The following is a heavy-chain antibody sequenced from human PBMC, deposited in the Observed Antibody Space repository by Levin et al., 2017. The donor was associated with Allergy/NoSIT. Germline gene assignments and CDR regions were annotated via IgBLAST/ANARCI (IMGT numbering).Heavy chain of an antibody. CDR3: ARNDYGDYVQYFDY. V-gene: IGHV1-2*02. J-gene: IGHJ4*02. CDR2: VNCNSGDT. Sequence: GESLKISCKAAGYTFTDYYMHWVRQAPGQGLEWMGWVNCNSGDTHYAQKFQGRVTMTRDTSITTAYIELSSLRSDDTALYYCARNDYGDYVQYFDYWGQGTLVTVSS. D-gene: IGHD4-17*01. CDR1: GYTFTDYY.